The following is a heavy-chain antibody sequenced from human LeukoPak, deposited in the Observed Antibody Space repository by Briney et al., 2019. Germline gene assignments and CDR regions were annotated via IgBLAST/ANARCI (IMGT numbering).Heavy chain of an antibody. Sequence: GRSLRLSCAASGFTFSTYGMHWVRQAPGKGLEGVAVISYDGSNQYYADSVKGRFTISRDNSKNTLYLQMNSLRAEDTAVYYCARESEHLVMDYWGQGTLVTVSS. CDR3: ARESEHLVMDY. CDR2: ISYDGSNQ. J-gene: IGHJ4*02. D-gene: IGHD4-23*01. V-gene: IGHV3-30*03. CDR1: GFTFSTYG.